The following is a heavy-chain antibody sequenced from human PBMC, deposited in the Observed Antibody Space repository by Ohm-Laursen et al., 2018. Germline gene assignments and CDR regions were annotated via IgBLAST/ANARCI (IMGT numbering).Heavy chain of an antibody. Sequence: SLRLSCAASGFTFSSYGMHWVRQAPGKGPEWVAVIWYDGSNKYYADSVKGRFTISRDNSKNTLYLQMNSLRAEDTAVYYCARDPSLTDYYYGMDVWGQGTTVTVSS. D-gene: IGHD2-2*01. CDR2: IWYDGSNK. CDR1: GFTFSSYG. CDR3: ARDPSLTDYYYGMDV. J-gene: IGHJ6*02. V-gene: IGHV3-33*01.